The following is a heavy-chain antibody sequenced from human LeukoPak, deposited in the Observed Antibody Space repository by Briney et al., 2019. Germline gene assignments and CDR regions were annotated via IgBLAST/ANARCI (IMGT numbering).Heavy chain of an antibody. CDR1: GFTFSSYA. Sequence: GGSLRLSCVASGFTFSSYAMSWVRQAPGKGLEWVSAISGSGGSTYYADSVKGRFTISRDNAKNSLYLHMNSLRAEDTAVYYCARDKDVRATLLVYWGQGTLVTVS. J-gene: IGHJ4*02. CDR2: ISGSGGST. D-gene: IGHD1-26*01. CDR3: ARDKDVRATLLVY. V-gene: IGHV3-23*01.